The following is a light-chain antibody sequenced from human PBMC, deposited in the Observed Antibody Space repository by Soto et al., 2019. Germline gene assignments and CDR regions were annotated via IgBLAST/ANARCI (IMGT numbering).Light chain of an antibody. CDR2: EVR. Sequence: QSALTQPASVSGSAGQSITISCSGTMRDVGAYNLVSWYQQHPGTAPKLIIYEVRHRPSGISSRFSGSRSGNTASLTISGLQSEDEGDDYCSAYTARSTLVFGGGTKRTVL. V-gene: IGLV2-14*01. J-gene: IGLJ3*02. CDR1: MRDVGAYNL. CDR3: SAYTARSTLV.